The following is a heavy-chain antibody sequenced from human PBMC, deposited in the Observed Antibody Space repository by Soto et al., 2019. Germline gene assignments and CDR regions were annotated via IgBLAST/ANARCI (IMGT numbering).Heavy chain of an antibody. J-gene: IGHJ3*02. CDR1: GFTFSDHY. V-gene: IGHV3-72*01. CDR2: TGNKANSYTT. CDR3: ARSRGYSYGEDAFDI. Sequence: EVQLVESGGGLVQPGGSLRLSCAASGFTFSDHYMDWVRQAPGKGLEWVGRTGNKANSYTTEYAGSVKGRFTISRDDSKNSLYLQMNSLKTEDTAVYYCARSRGYSYGEDAFDIWGQGTMVTVSS. D-gene: IGHD5-18*01.